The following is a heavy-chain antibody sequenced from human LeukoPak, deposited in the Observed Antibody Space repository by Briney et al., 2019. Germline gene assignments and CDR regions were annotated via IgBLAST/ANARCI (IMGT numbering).Heavy chain of an antibody. CDR3: ARGGYDFWSGYYPAY. CDR2: IGRTRSGGYT. Sequence: GGSLRLSCEASGFTFSTYDMGWVRQAPGKGLECVSVIGRTRSGGYTYYAASVRGRFTISRDNSKNTLYLQMNSLRAEDTAVYYCARGGYDFWSGYYPAYWGQGTLVTVSS. J-gene: IGHJ4*02. D-gene: IGHD3-3*01. CDR1: GFTFSTYD. V-gene: IGHV3-23*01.